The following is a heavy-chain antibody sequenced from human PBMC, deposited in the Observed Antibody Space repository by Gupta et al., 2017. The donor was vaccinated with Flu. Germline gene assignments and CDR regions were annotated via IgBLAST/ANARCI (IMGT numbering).Heavy chain of an antibody. D-gene: IGHD3-10*01. Sequence: EVQLVESGGGWVKPGGSLRLSCAASVFSFSYAYMNWVRQAPGKGLEWVGRLKSETDGGTVDYAAHVKGRCTISRDDSKNTLWLQINSLRTVDTAVYYCTSYYSGDITCDIWGLGTPGTVSA. CDR2: LKSETDGGTV. CDR1: VFSFSYAY. J-gene: IGHJ3*02. CDR3: TSYYSGDITCDI. V-gene: IGHV3-15*01.